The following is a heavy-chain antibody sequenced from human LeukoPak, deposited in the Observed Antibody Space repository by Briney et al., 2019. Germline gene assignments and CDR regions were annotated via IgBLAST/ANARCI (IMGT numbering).Heavy chain of an antibody. CDR1: GFTFSSYA. CDR2: ITGSGGST. J-gene: IGHJ5*02. D-gene: IGHD6-19*01. V-gene: IGHV3-23*01. CDR3: AKGRDSDWYAWFDP. Sequence: PGGSLRLSCAASGFTFSSYAMSWVRQAPGKGLEWVSVITGSGGSTYYADSVKGRFTISRDNSKNMLYLQMNSLRAEDTAVYFCAKGRDSDWYAWFDPWGQGTLVTVSS.